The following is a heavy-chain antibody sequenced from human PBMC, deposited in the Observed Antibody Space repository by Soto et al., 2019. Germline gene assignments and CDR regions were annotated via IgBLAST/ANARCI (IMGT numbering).Heavy chain of an antibody. CDR2: ISYSGST. D-gene: IGHD2-15*01. CDR3: ATMGTPATGLYFFDY. CDR1: GGSISSGNYY. Sequence: SETLSLTCTVSGGSISSGNYYWSWIRQPPGKGLEWIGFISYSGSTYYRTSLKSRVTISVDTSKNQFSLNLSFVTAADTAVYYCATMGTPATGLYFFDYWGQGSLVTVSS. J-gene: IGHJ4*02. V-gene: IGHV4-30-4*01.